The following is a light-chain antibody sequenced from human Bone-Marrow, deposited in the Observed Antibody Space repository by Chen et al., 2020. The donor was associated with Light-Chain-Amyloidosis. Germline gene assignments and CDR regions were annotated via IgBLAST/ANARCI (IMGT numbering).Light chain of an antibody. V-gene: IGLV3-21*02. Sequence: SYVLTQPSSVSVAPGQTATIACGGNNIGSTSVHWYQQTPGQAPLLVVYANSDRPSGIPELVSGSNSGNTATLTISRVEAGDEADYCCQVWDRSSDRPVFGGGNKLTVL. CDR2: ANS. CDR3: QVWDRSSDRPV. J-gene: IGLJ3*02. CDR1: NIGSTS.